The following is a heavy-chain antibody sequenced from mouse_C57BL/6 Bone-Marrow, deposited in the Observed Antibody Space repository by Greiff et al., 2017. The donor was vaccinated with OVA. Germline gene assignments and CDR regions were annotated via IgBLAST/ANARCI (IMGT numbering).Heavy chain of an antibody. CDR3: ARSGWLYYAMDD. CDR1: GYTFTSYW. CDR2: IHPNSGST. D-gene: IGHD2-3*01. Sequence: VQLQQPGAELVKPGASVKLSCKASGYTFTSYWMHWVKQRPGQGLEWIGMIHPNSGSTNYNEKFKSKATLTVDKSSSTAYMQLSSLTSEDSAVYYCARSGWLYYAMDDWGQGTSVTVSS. V-gene: IGHV1-64*01. J-gene: IGHJ4*01.